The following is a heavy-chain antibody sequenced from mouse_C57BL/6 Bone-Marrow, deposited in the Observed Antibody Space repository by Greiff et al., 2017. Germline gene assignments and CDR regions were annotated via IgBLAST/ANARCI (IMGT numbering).Heavy chain of an antibody. J-gene: IGHJ2*01. V-gene: IGHV1-47*01. CDR1: GYTFTTYP. CDR2: IHPYNGDT. D-gene: IGHD5-1*01. Sequence: VQLQESGAELVKPGASVKLSCKASGYTFTTYPIEWMKQNHGKSLEWLGNIHPYNGDTKYNEKFKGKATLTVEKSSNTVYMEVSRVTSYYSAVYYGARNSTFCYYFDYWGQGTTLTVSS. CDR3: ARNSTFCYYFDY.